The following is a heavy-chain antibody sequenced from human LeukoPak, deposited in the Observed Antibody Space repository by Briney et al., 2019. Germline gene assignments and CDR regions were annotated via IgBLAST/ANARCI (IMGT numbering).Heavy chain of an antibody. CDR2: INHSGST. CDR1: GGSFSGYY. D-gene: IGHD1-7*01. Sequence: SETLSPTCAVYGGSFSGYYWSWIRQPPGKGLEWIGEINHSGSTNYNPSLKSRVTISVDTSKNQFSLKLSSVTAADTAVYYCARGDRITGTTGTASDYWGQGTLVTVSS. CDR3: ARGDRITGTTGTASDY. V-gene: IGHV4-34*01. J-gene: IGHJ4*02.